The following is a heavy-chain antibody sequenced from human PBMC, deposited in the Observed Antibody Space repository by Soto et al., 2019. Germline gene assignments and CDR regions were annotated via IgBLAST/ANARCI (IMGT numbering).Heavy chain of an antibody. Sequence: VSVKVSCKASGYTFTSYDINWVRQATGQGLEWMGWMNPNSGNTGYAQKFQGRVTMTRNTSISTAYMELSSLRSEDTAVYYCARATSLAGDFDYWGQGTLVTVSS. CDR2: MNPNSGNT. D-gene: IGHD7-27*01. CDR1: GYTFTSYD. J-gene: IGHJ4*02. V-gene: IGHV1-8*02. CDR3: ARATSLAGDFDY.